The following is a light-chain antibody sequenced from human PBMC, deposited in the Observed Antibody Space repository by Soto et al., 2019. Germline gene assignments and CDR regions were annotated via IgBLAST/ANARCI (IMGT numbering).Light chain of an antibody. V-gene: IGLV1-40*01. CDR2: GNS. CDR3: QSHDSSLSGSV. J-gene: IGLJ1*01. CDR1: SSNIGAGYD. Sequence: QSVLTQPPSVSGAPGQRVTISCTGSSSNIGAGYDVHWYQQLPGTAPKLLIYGNSNRPSGVPDRFSGSKSGTSASLAITGLQAEDEADDYCQSHDSSLSGSVFGTGTKVTVL.